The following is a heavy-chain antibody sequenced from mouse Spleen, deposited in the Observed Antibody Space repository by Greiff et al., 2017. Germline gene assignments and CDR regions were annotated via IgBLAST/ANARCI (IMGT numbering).Heavy chain of an antibody. CDR1: GFTFSSFG. CDR3: ARSKLYYGYDERTWFAY. Sequence: EVKLVESGGGLVQPGGSRKLSCAASGFTFSSFGMHWVRQAPEKGLEWVAYISSGSSTIYYADTVKGRFTISRDNPKNTLFLQMTSLRSEDTAMYYCARSKLYYGYDERTWFAYWGQGTLVTVSA. D-gene: IGHD2-2*01. V-gene: IGHV5-17*02. CDR2: ISSGSSTI. J-gene: IGHJ3*01.